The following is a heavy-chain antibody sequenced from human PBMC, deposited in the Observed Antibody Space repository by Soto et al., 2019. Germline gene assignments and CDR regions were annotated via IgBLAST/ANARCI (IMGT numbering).Heavy chain of an antibody. CDR2: ISYDGSNK. CDR3: AKDIVAKNYGMDV. V-gene: IGHV3-30*18. Sequence: QVQVVESGGGVVQPGRSLRLSCAASGFTFSSYGMHWVRQAPGKGLEWVAVISYDGSNKYYADSVKGRFTISRDNSKNTLYRQMHSLRAEDTAVYYCAKDIVAKNYGMDVWGQGTTVTVSS. J-gene: IGHJ6*02. CDR1: GFTFSSYG. D-gene: IGHD5-12*01.